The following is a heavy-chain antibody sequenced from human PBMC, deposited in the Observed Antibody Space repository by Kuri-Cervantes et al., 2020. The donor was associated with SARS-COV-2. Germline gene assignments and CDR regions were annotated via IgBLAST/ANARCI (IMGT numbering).Heavy chain of an antibody. CDR2: IYSCGST. V-gene: IGHV3-66*03. J-gene: IGHJ4*02. CDR1: GFTVSSNY. D-gene: IGHD1-26*01. Sequence: GESLKISCAASGFTVSSNYMSWVRRAPGKGLEWVSVIYSCGSTYYADSVKGRFTISRDNSKNTLYLQMNSLRAEDTAVYYCAKEYSGSWGYGYWGQGTLVTVSS. CDR3: AKEYSGSWGYGY.